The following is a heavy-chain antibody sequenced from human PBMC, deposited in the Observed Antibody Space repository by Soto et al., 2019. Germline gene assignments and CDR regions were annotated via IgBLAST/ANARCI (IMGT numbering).Heavy chain of an antibody. J-gene: IGHJ6*02. V-gene: IGHV3-30*03. CDR1: GFTFSSYG. Sequence: GGSLRLSCAASGFTFSSYGMHWVRQAPGKGLEWVAVISYDGSNKYYADSVKGRFTISRDNSKNTLYLQMNSLRAEDTAVYYCPYSSSSYNYGMDVWGQGTTATVSS. CDR3: PYSSSSYNYGMDV. D-gene: IGHD6-6*01. CDR2: ISYDGSNK.